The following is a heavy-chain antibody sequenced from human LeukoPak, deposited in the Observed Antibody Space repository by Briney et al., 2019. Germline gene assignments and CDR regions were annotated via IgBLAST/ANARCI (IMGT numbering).Heavy chain of an antibody. CDR3: AKATGVTGNVDWFEP. CDR2: ISFVGSTK. D-gene: IGHD2-21*02. CDR1: GFTFSGYI. J-gene: IGHJ5*02. V-gene: IGHV3-30*18. Sequence: GGSLRLSCAASGFTFSGYIMRSVRDAPGKGLERVAVISFVGSTKYYRDTVKGRFIISRDNSKNTLYMQMSSLRPADTAVYSWAKATGVTGNVDWFEPWGQGTLVTVSS.